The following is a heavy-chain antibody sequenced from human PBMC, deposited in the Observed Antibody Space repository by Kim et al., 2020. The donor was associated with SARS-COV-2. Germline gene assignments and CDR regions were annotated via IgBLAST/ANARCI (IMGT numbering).Heavy chain of an antibody. V-gene: IGHV3-74*01. CDR3: ARVGGSSDFDY. D-gene: IGHD3-10*01. J-gene: IGHJ4*02. Sequence: NYADSVKGRFTISRDNAKSTLYLQMDSLRAEDMAVYYCARVGGSSDFDYWGQGALVTVSS.